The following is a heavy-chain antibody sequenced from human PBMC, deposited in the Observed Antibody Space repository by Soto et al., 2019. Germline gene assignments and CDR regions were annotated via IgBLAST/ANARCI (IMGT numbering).Heavy chain of an antibody. J-gene: IGHJ6*02. CDR1: GFTFSNYD. Sequence: PGGSLRLSCAASGFTFSNYDMHWVRQGTGKGLEWVSAIGTAGDTYYPGSVKGRFTISRENAKNSLYLQMSSLRAGDTAVYYCARVWGSGSYGPTYGMDVWGQGTTVTVSS. D-gene: IGHD3-10*01. V-gene: IGHV3-13*01. CDR2: IGTAGDT. CDR3: ARVWGSGSYGPTYGMDV.